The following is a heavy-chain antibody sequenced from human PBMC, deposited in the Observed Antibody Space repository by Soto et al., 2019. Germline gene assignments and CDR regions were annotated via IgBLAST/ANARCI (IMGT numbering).Heavy chain of an antibody. CDR2: INRDGSST. CDR1: GFTFSSDW. Sequence: EVQLVESGGGLVQPGESLRLSCAASGFTFSSDWMHWVRQAPGKGLVWVSRINRDGSSTSYAGSVKGRFTISRDNAKNTLYLQMNSLRADDTAVYYCVRTSLVVAAATREDYWGQGTLVTVS. CDR3: VRTSLVVAAATREDY. J-gene: IGHJ4*02. D-gene: IGHD2-15*01. V-gene: IGHV3-74*01.